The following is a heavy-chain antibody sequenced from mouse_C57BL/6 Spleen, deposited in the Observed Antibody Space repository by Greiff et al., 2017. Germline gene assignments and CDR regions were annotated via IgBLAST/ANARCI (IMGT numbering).Heavy chain of an antibody. CDR1: GFTFTDYY. V-gene: IGHV7-3*01. CDR2: IRNKANGYTT. J-gene: IGHJ4*01. Sequence: EVHLVESGGGLVQPGGSLSLSCAASGFTFTDYYMSWVRQPPGKALEWLGFIRNKANGYTTEYSASVKGRFTISRDNSQSILYLQMNALRAEDSATYYCARYRTPLAMDYWGQGTSVTVSS. CDR3: ARYRTPLAMDY.